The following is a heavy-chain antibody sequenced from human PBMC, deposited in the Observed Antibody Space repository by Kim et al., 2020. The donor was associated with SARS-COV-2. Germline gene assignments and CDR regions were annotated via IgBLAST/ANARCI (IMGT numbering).Heavy chain of an antibody. CDR2: VLYSGST. CDR1: GGSISSDY. J-gene: IGHJ4*02. Sequence: SETLSLTCTVSGGSISSDYWNWIRQPLGKGLEWTGYVLYSGSTKYNPSLNSRVTMSLDTSKNQFSLKLSSVTAADTAVYYCARLRDNYDSSGYYYKEFDSWGQGTLVTVSS. V-gene: IGHV4-59*08. CDR3: ARLRDNYDSSGYYYKEFDS. D-gene: IGHD3-22*01.